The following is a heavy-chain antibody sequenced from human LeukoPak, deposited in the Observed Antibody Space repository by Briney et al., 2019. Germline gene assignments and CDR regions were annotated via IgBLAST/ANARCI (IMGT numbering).Heavy chain of an antibody. CDR3: ASLVVAAPN. D-gene: IGHD2-15*01. CDR2: ISYDGSNK. J-gene: IGHJ4*02. Sequence: GGSLRLSCAASGFTFSSYGMHWVRQAPGKGLEWVAVISYDGSNKYYADSVKGRFTISRDNAKNSLYLQMNSLRAEDTAVYYCASLVVAAPNWGQGTLVTVSS. V-gene: IGHV3-30*03. CDR1: GFTFSSYG.